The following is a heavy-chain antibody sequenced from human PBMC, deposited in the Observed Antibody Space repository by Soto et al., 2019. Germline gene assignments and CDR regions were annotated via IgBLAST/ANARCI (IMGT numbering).Heavy chain of an antibody. V-gene: IGHV3-33*01. CDR2: IWYDGSNK. J-gene: IGHJ4*02. Sequence: PGGSLRLSCAASGFTFSSYGMHWVRQAPGKGLEWVAVIWYDGSNKYYADSVKGRFTISRDNSKNTLYLQMNSLRVEDTAVYYCVRSSSNWGPDYWGQGTLVTVSS. D-gene: IGHD7-27*01. CDR1: GFTFSSYG. CDR3: VRSSSNWGPDY.